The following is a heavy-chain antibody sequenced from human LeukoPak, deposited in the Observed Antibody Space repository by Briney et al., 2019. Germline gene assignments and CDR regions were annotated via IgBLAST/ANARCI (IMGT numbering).Heavy chain of an antibody. CDR2: INPNSGGT. V-gene: IGHV1-2*02. D-gene: IGHD5-18*01. J-gene: IGHJ4*02. CDR1: GYTFTGYY. Sequence: ASVKVSCKASGYTFTGYYTHWVRQAPGQGLEWMGWINPNSGGTNYAQKFQGRVTMTRDTSISTAYMELSRLRSDDTAVYYCAREYSYGPDLDYWGQGTLVTVSS. CDR3: AREYSYGPDLDY.